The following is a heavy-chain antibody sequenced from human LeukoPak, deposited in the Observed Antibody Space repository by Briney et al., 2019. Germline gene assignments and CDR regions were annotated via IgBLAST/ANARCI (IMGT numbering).Heavy chain of an antibody. CDR1: GGTSSSYA. CDR3: ARVGLYDSSGYTQGHDAFDI. J-gene: IGHJ3*02. Sequence: SVKVSCKASGGTSSSYAISWVRQAPGQGLEWMGGIIPIFGTANYAQKFQGRVTITTDESTSTAYMELSSLRSEDTAVYYCARVGLYDSSGYTQGHDAFDIWGQGTMVTVSS. V-gene: IGHV1-69*05. CDR2: IIPIFGTA. D-gene: IGHD3-22*01.